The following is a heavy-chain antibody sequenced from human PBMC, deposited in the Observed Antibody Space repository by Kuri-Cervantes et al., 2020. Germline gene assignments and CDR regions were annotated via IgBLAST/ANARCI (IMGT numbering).Heavy chain of an antibody. D-gene: IGHD6-19*01. Sequence: ASAKVSCKASGYTFTGYYMHWVRQAPGQGLEWMGWINPNSGGTNYAQKFQGRVTMTRDTSISTAYMELSRLRCDDAAVYYCARDVLAIAVDWFDPWGQGTLVTVSS. V-gene: IGHV1-2*02. CDR3: ARDVLAIAVDWFDP. CDR1: GYTFTGYY. CDR2: INPNSGGT. J-gene: IGHJ5*02.